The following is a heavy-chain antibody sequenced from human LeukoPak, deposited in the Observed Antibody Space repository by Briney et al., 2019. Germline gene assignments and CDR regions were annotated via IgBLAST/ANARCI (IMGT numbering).Heavy chain of an antibody. CDR2: IWYDGSNK. D-gene: IGHD2-2*01. J-gene: IGHJ4*02. V-gene: IGHV3-33*01. CDR3: ARDFFVVVPAAIGY. CDR1: GFTFSSYG. Sequence: GRSLRLSCAASGFTFSSYGMHWVRQAPGKGLEGVAVIWYDGSNKYYADSVKGRFTVSRDNSKNTLYLQMNSLRAEDTAVYYCARDFFVVVPAAIGYWGQGTLVTVSS.